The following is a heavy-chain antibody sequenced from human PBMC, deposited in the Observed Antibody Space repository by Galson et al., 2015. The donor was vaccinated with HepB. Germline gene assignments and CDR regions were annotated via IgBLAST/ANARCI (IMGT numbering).Heavy chain of an antibody. CDR3: AREEGYCSSTSCPRAGELVY. Sequence: SVKVSCKASGGTFSSYAISWVRQAPGQGLEWMGGIIPIFGTANYAQKFQGRVTITADESTSTAYMELSSLRSEDTAVYYCAREEGYCSSTSCPRAGELVYWGQGTLVTVSS. V-gene: IGHV1-69*13. D-gene: IGHD2-2*01. CDR1: GGTFSSYA. J-gene: IGHJ4*02. CDR2: IIPIFGTA.